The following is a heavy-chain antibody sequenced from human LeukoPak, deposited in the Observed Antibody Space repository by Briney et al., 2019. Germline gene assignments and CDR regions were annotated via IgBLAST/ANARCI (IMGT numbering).Heavy chain of an antibody. J-gene: IGHJ6*02. CDR2: ISSSSSYI. D-gene: IGHD3-10*01. CDR3: ARDLGSGSYYNGGYYYGMDV. V-gene: IGHV3-21*01. CDR1: GFTFSIYS. Sequence: GGSLRLSCAASGFTFSIYSMNWVRQAPGKGLEWVSSISSSSSYIYYADSVKGRFTISRDNAKNSPYLQMNSLRAEDTAVYYCARDLGSGSYYNGGYYYGMDVWGQGTTVTVSS.